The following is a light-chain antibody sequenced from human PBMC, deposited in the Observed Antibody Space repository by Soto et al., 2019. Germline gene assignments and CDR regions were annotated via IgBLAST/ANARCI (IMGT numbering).Light chain of an antibody. CDR2: DSS. CDR1: QSVSAR. J-gene: IGKJ4*01. V-gene: IGKV3-11*01. CDR3: QQRANWPLT. Sequence: IVQGQSLDPRCLPLGERATLSCGASQSVSARLAWYQQKPGQAPRLLIYDSSNRANGVPASFSGSGSGTDFTLTISSLEPEDFAVYYCQQRANWPLTFGGGTKVDI.